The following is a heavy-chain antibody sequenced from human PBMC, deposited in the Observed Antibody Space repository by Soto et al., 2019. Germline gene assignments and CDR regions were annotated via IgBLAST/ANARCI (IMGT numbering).Heavy chain of an antibody. CDR3: AREDSSGYYRGDWFDP. D-gene: IGHD3-22*01. Sequence: GGSLRLSCAASGFTFSTYAMTWVRQAPGKGLEWVSSISDTSGTTYSADSVKGRFTISRDNAKNTLYLQMSSLRAEDSVFFYCAREDSSGYYRGDWFDPWGQGTLVTVSS. CDR1: GFTFSTYA. CDR2: ISDTSGTT. J-gene: IGHJ5*02. V-gene: IGHV3-23*01.